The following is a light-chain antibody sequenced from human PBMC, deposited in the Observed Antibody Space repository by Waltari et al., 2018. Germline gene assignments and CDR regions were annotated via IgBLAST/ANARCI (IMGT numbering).Light chain of an antibody. CDR2: DVS. CDR3: NSHTSSETWV. V-gene: IGLV2-14*03. CDR1: SRDIGGYNY. J-gene: IGLJ3*02. Sequence: QSALTQPASVSGSPGQSITISCTGTSRDIGGYNYVPLFQHHPGKAPNVVIYDVSERPSGVSIRFSGSKSGNTASLTISGLQVEDEADYYCNSHTSSETWVFGGGTKLTVL.